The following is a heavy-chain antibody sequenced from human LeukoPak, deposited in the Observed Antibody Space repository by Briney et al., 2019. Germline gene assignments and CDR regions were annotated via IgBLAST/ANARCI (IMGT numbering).Heavy chain of an antibody. CDR3: AKDILVSSPAAHGFAMDV. Sequence: GGSLRLSCAASGFTFDDYAMHWARQAPGKGLEWVSLISGDGGGTYYADSVKGRFTISRDHSKNSLFLQMSSLGTEDTALYYCAKDILVSSPAAHGFAMDVWGQGTTVTVSS. CDR1: GFTFDDYA. CDR2: ISGDGGGT. V-gene: IGHV3-43*02. D-gene: IGHD6-13*01. J-gene: IGHJ6*02.